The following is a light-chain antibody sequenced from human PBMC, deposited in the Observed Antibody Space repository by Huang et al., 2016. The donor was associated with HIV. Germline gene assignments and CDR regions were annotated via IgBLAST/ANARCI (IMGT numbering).Light chain of an antibody. CDR1: KSISNW. CDR3: QQSNSNSYT. CDR2: KAS. Sequence: DIQMTQSPSTLSASVGDRVTITCRASKSISNWLAWYQQKSGKAPKHLIYKASNLMNGVPSRFSGSGSGTKFTLPISSLQPDDFATYYCQQSNSNSYTFGQGTKLEI. J-gene: IGKJ2*01. V-gene: IGKV1-5*03.